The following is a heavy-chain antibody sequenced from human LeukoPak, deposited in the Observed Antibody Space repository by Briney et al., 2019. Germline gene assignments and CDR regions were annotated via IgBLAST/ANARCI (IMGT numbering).Heavy chain of an antibody. CDR2: INHSGST. CDR3: ARDATGTFALDAFDI. V-gene: IGHV4-34*01. Sequence: GSLRLSCAASGFTFSSYGMHWVRQPPGKGLEWIGEINHSGSTNYNPSLKSRVTISVDTSKNQFSLKLSSVTAADTAVYYCARDATGTFALDAFDIWGQGTMVTVSS. CDR1: GFTFSSYG. D-gene: IGHD1-1*01. J-gene: IGHJ3*02.